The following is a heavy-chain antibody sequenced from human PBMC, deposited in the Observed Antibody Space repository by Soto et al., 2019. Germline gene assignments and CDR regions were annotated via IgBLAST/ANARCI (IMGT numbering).Heavy chain of an antibody. Sequence: EVQLVESGGGLVQPGGSLRLSCATSGFILSDCAMNWVRQAPGKGLEWVSYISSSSSVIDYADSVKGRFTVSRDTARNSLYLQMNSLTAEDTAVYYCARDLSWGSNWYYYMDVWGKGTTVTVSS. D-gene: IGHD7-27*01. V-gene: IGHV3-48*01. J-gene: IGHJ6*03. CDR2: ISSSSSVI. CDR3: ARDLSWGSNWYYYMDV. CDR1: GFILSDCA.